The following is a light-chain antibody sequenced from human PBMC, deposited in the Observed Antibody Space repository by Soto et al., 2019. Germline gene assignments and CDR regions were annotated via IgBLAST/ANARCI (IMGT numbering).Light chain of an antibody. CDR2: GAS. CDR1: QSVSSNY. J-gene: IGKJ1*01. CDR3: QQYGSSPTWT. V-gene: IGKV3-20*01. Sequence: ESVLTQSPGTLSLSPGERATLSCRASQSVSSNYLAWYQQKPGQAPRLLIYGASTRASGIPDRFSGSGSGTDFTLTISRLEPEDSAVYYCQQYGSSPTWTFGQGTNVGI.